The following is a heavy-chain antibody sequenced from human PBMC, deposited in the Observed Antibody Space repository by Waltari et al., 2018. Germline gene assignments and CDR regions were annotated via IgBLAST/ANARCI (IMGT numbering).Heavy chain of an antibody. CDR1: GFSFSSYW. CDR3: VRWGLEQSEFYY. V-gene: IGHV3-7*01. Sequence: EVQLVESGGGLVQPGGSLRLSCAVSGFSFSSYWMSWVRQAPGKGVGVVANGKPDGGGKQYWDAVKGRLTMSRDNAKNSVYLQMNSLGVEDTAVYYCVRWGLEQSEFYYWGQGTLVTVSS. D-gene: IGHD1-1*01. J-gene: IGHJ4*02. CDR2: GKPDGGGK.